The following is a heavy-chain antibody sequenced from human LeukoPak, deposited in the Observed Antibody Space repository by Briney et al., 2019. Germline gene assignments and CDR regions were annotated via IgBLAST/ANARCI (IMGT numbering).Heavy chain of an antibody. CDR2: ISSSSSYI. V-gene: IGHV3-21*03. CDR1: GFSFSSYS. CDR3: ARARHSSGYYDN. Sequence: GGSLRLSCAVSGFSFSSYSMNWVRQAPGKGLEWVSSISSSSSYIYYADSVKGRFTLSRGNAKNSLYLKMTSIRCEDKAVYYCARARHSSGYYDNWGQGTLVTVSS. D-gene: IGHD3-22*01. J-gene: IGHJ1*01.